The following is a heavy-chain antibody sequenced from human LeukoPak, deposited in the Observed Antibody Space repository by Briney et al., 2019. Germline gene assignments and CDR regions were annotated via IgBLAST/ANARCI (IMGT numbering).Heavy chain of an antibody. D-gene: IGHD2/OR15-2a*01. CDR2: IYTSGST. CDR1: GGSISSGSYH. Sequence: SETLSLTCTVSGGSISSGSYHWSWIRQPAGKGLEWIGRIYTSGSTNYNPSLKSRVTISVDTSKNRFSLKLSSVTAGDTAVYYCARASTAQYTWFEPWGQGTLVTVSP. CDR3: ARASTAQYTWFEP. V-gene: IGHV4-61*02. J-gene: IGHJ5*02.